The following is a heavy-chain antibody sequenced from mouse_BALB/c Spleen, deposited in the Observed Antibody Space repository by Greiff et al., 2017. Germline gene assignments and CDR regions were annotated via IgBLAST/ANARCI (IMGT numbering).Heavy chain of an antibody. CDR3: ARDHYYGYKDY. J-gene: IGHJ2*01. V-gene: IGHV3-6*02. CDR2: ISYDGSN. Sequence: DVKLQESGPGLVKPSQSLSLTCSVTGYSITSGYYWNWIRQFPGNKLEWMGYISYDGSNNYNPSLKNRISITRDTSKNQFFLKLNSVTTEDTATYYCARDHYYGYKDYWGQGTTRTVSS. D-gene: IGHD1-2*01. CDR1: GYSITSGYY.